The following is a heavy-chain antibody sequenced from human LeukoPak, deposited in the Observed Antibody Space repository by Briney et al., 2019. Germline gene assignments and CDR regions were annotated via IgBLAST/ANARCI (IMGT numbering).Heavy chain of an antibody. Sequence: SGGSLRLSCAASGFTFSDYYMSWIRQAPGKGLEWVSYISSSGSTIYYADSVKGRFTISRDNAKNSLYLQMNSLRAEDAAVYYCAMVVTAGFIDYWGQGTLVTVSS. CDR3: AMVVTAGFIDY. D-gene: IGHD2-21*02. J-gene: IGHJ4*02. CDR2: ISSSGSTI. V-gene: IGHV3-11*01. CDR1: GFTFSDYY.